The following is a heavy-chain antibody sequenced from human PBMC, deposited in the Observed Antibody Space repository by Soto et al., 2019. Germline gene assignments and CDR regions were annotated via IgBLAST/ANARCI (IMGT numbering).Heavy chain of an antibody. CDR1: GASFSANY. CDR3: ASARWDH. D-gene: IGHD6-13*01. CDR2: ISYNGRT. Sequence: SETLSLTCAVSGASFSANYWAWIRQPPGKGLEWIGEISYNGRTNYHPSLKSRVDISVDTSKSQFFLRLTSVTAADTAIYYCASARWDHWGHGTLVTVSS. V-gene: IGHV4-34*01. J-gene: IGHJ4*01.